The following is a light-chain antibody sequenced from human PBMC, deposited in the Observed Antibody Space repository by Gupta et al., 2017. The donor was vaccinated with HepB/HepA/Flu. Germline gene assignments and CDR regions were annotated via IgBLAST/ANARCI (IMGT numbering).Light chain of an antibody. CDR3: SSDTSSSTWV. Sequence: QSALTQPASVSGSPGPSITISCTGTSSDVGGYNYVSWYQQYPGKAPKLMICDVSNRPSGVAIRFSGSKSGNTASLTISGLQEEDEADYYCSSDTSSSTWVFGGGTKLTVL. CDR2: DVS. J-gene: IGLJ3*02. CDR1: SSDVGGYNY. V-gene: IGLV2-14*01.